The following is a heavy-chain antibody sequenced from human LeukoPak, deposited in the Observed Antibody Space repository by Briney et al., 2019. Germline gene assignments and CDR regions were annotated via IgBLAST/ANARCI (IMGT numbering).Heavy chain of an antibody. J-gene: IGHJ6*03. CDR1: GGSISSSDYY. V-gene: IGHV4-39*07. Sequence: SETLSLTCTVSGGSISSSDYYWDWIRQPPGKGLEWIGEINHSGSTNYNPSLKSRVTISVDTSKNQFSLKLSSVTAADTAVYYCARGDLSSGYYGNYYYYMDVWGKGTTVTVSS. D-gene: IGHD3-22*01. CDR2: INHSGST. CDR3: ARGDLSSGYYGNYYYYMDV.